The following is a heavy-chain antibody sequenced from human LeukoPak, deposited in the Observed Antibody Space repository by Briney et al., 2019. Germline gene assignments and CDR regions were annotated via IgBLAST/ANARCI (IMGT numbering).Heavy chain of an antibody. Sequence: ASVKGSCKASGYTFTNYYIHWVRQAPGQGLEWMGIINPSGSSTSYAQKFQGRVTMTRDTSTSTVYMELSSLRSEDTAVYYCAGGATNTKGAFDMWGQGTMVTVSS. CDR3: AGGATNTKGAFDM. J-gene: IGHJ3*02. CDR2: INPSGSST. V-gene: IGHV1-46*01. D-gene: IGHD1-26*01. CDR1: GYTFTNYY.